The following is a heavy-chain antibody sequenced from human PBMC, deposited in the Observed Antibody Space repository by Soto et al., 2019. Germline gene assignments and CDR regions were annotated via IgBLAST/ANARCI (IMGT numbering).Heavy chain of an antibody. J-gene: IGHJ4*02. CDR2: ISSSSSYI. D-gene: IGHD1-1*01. Sequence: GGSLRLSCAASGFTFSNYAMSWVRQAPGKGLEWVSSISSSSSYIYYADSVKGRFTISRDNAKNSLYLQMNSLRAEDTAVYYCARTLGPNEDYWGQGTLVTVSS. CDR3: ARTLGPNEDY. V-gene: IGHV3-21*01. CDR1: GFTFSNYA.